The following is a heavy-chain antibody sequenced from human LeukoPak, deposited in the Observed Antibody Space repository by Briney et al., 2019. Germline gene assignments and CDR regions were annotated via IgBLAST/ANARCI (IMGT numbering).Heavy chain of an antibody. J-gene: IGHJ4*02. CDR3: TRESGPYCPFGY. D-gene: IGHD1-26*01. CDR1: GGPITSTNW. Sequence: KASETLSLTCGVSGGPITSTNWWSWVRQPPGQGLEWIGEISLTGRTNYNPSLIGRVIMSLDESRNQLSLTLTSVTAADTAMYYCTRESGPYCPFGYWGQGTLVVVPS. V-gene: IGHV4-4*02. CDR2: ISLTGRT.